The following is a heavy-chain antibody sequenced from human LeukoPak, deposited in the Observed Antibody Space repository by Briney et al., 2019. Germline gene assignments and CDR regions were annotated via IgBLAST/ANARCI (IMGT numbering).Heavy chain of an antibody. CDR2: IIPIFGTA. CDR3: ARDPPVLYCSSTSCPIRNDY. J-gene: IGHJ4*02. D-gene: IGHD2-2*01. CDR1: GGTFSSYA. V-gene: IGHV1-69*05. Sequence: WASVKVSCKASGGTFSSYAISWVRQAPGQGLEWMGGIIPIFGTANYAQKFQGRVTMTTDTSTSTAYMELRSLRSDDTAVYYCARDPPVLYCSSTSCPIRNDYWGQGTLVTVSS.